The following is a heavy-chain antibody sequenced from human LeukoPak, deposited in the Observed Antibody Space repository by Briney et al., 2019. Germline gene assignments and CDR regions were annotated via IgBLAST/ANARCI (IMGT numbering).Heavy chain of an antibody. CDR3: ARSSGWYRVAFDI. V-gene: IGHV1-8*01. CDR2: MNPNSGNT. Sequence: ASVKVSCKASVYTFTSYDINWVRQATGQGLEWMGWMNPNSGNTGYAQKFQGRVTMTRNTSISTAYMELSSLRSEDTAVYYCARSSGWYRVAFDIWGQGTMVTVSS. D-gene: IGHD6-19*01. J-gene: IGHJ3*02. CDR1: VYTFTSYD.